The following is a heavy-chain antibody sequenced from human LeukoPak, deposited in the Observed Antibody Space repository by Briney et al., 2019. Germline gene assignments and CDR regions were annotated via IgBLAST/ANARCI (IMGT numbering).Heavy chain of an antibody. CDR3: AVIIGYCSSTSCYAGGYFDY. J-gene: IGHJ4*02. D-gene: IGHD2-2*01. V-gene: IGHV1-18*04. CDR2: IRTYTGNT. CDR1: GYTFTSNG. Sequence: ASVKVSCKGSGYTFTSNGFSLVRQAPGQGLGWVGLIRTYTGNTNYAQKLQGRVTMTTDTSTSTAYMELRSLRSDDTAVYYCAVIIGYCSSTSCYAGGYFDYWGQGTLVTVSS.